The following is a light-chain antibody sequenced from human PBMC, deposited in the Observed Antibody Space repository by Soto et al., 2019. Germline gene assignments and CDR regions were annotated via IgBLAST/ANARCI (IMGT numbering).Light chain of an antibody. CDR1: SSNIGKNF. CDR2: RND. Sequence: QSVLTQPPSASGTPGQRVTISCSGASSNIGKNFVYWYQQLPRTTPKLLISRNDQRPSGVPERFSGSKSGTSASLAIRGLRSEDEAEYYCAAWDDSLSGSYAFGTGTKVTVL. V-gene: IGLV1-47*01. J-gene: IGLJ1*01. CDR3: AAWDDSLSGSYA.